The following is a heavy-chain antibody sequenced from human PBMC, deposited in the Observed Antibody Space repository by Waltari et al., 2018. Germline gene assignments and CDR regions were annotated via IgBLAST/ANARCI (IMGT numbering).Heavy chain of an antibody. CDR2: ISSSSSTI. V-gene: IGHV3-48*04. CDR3: ARDWAVGAFDI. D-gene: IGHD1-26*01. Sequence: EVQLVESGGGLVQPGGSLSLSCAASGFTFSSYSMNWVHQAPGKGLEWVSYISSSSSTIYYADSVKGRFTISRDNAKNSLYLQMNSLRAEDTAVYYCARDWAVGAFDIWGQGTMVTVSS. CDR1: GFTFSSYS. J-gene: IGHJ3*02.